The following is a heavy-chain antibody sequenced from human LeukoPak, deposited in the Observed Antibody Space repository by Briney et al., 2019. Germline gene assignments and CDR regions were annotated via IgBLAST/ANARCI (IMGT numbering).Heavy chain of an antibody. CDR3: ARDYRSGWYVSDY. Sequence: ASVKVSCKASGYTFTGYYMHWVRQAPGQGLEWMGWINPNSGGTNYAQKFQGRVTMTRDTSISTAYMELSRLRSDDTAVYYCARDYRSGWYVSDYWGQGTLVTVS. CDR2: INPNSGGT. CDR1: GYTFTGYY. D-gene: IGHD6-19*01. J-gene: IGHJ4*02. V-gene: IGHV1-2*02.